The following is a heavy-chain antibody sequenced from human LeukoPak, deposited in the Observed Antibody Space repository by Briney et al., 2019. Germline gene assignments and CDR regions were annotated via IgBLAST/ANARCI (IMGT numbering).Heavy chain of an antibody. J-gene: IGHJ6*04. D-gene: IGHD6-13*01. V-gene: IGHV6-1*01. Sequence: SQTLSLTCVISGDSVSNNIAAWNWIRQSPSRVLEWLGRTYYRYKWYNDYAMFVESRITINPDTSKNQFSLQLNSVTPEDTAVYYCARDVTAGAGAVGMAVWGKGTTVTVSS. CDR1: GDSVSNNIAA. CDR3: ARDVTAGAGAVGMAV. CDR2: TYYRYKWYN.